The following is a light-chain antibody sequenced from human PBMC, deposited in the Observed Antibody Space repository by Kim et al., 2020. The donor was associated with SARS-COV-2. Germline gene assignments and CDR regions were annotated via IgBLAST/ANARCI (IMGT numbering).Light chain of an antibody. CDR1: QSVSSSY. Sequence: PGERVTLSCRASQSVSSSYLTWYQQKPGQALRLLIYGASTRATSIPARFSGSGSGTDFTLTISSLQPEDFAVYYCQQDYNLPLTFGGGTKVDIK. CDR2: GAS. CDR3: QQDYNLPLT. J-gene: IGKJ4*01. V-gene: IGKV3D-7*01.